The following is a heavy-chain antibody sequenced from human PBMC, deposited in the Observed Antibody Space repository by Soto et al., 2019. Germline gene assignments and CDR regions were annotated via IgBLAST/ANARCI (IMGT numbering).Heavy chain of an antibody. D-gene: IGHD3-22*01. J-gene: IGHJ4*02. CDR1: GFTFSSYS. CDR2: ISSSSSYI. Sequence: EVQLVESGGGLVEPGGSLRLSCAASGFTFSSYSMNWVRQAPGKGLEWVSSISSSSSYIYYAYSVKGRFTISRDNANNSLYLQMNSLRAEDTAVYYCAREGYYDSRNMDYWGQGTLVTVSS. V-gene: IGHV3-21*01. CDR3: AREGYYDSRNMDY.